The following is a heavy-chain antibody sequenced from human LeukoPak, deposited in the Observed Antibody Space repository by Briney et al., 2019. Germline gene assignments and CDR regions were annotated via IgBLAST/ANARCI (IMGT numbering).Heavy chain of an antibody. V-gene: IGHV4-34*01. CDR3: ARGTGTTAY. D-gene: IGHD1-1*01. CDR2: INHSGST. CDR1: GGSFSGYY. J-gene: IGHJ4*02. Sequence: KTSETLSLTCAVYGGSFSGYYWSWIRQPPGKGLEWIGEINHSGSTNYNPSLKSRVTISVDTSKNQFSLKLSSVTAADTAVYYCARGTGTTAYWGQGTLVTVSS.